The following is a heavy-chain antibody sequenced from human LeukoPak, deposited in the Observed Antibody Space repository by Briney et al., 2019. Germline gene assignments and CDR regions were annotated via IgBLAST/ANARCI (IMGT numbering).Heavy chain of an antibody. Sequence: SETLSLTCTVSGGSISSYYWSWIRQPPGKGLEWIGYIYYSGSTNYNPSLKSRVTISVDTSKNQFSLKLSSVTAADTAVYYCARGVEQWLVLGYFDYWGQGTLVTVSS. D-gene: IGHD6-19*01. CDR2: IYYSGST. V-gene: IGHV4-59*08. J-gene: IGHJ4*02. CDR1: GGSISSYY. CDR3: ARGVEQWLVLGYFDY.